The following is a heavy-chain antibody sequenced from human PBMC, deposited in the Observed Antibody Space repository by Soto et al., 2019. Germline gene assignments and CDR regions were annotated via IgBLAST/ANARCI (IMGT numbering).Heavy chain of an antibody. CDR1: GYSFTSYW. CDR3: ARHRPHSSGWYGDDY. J-gene: IGHJ4*02. CDR2: IYPGDSDT. Sequence: GESLKISCKGSGYSFTSYWNGWVRQMPGKGLEWMGIIYPGDSDTRYSPSFQGQVTISADKSISTAYLQWSSPKASDPAMYYCARHRPHSSGWYGDDYWGQGTLVTVSS. V-gene: IGHV5-51*01. D-gene: IGHD6-19*01.